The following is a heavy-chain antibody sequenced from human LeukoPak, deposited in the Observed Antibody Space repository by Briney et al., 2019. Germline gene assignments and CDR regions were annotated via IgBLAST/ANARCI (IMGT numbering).Heavy chain of an antibody. CDR2: IKQDGSEK. CDR1: GFTFSSYW. CDR3: ATSGSISITIFGVVIEPFDY. V-gene: IGHV3-7*01. J-gene: IGHJ4*02. D-gene: IGHD3-3*01. Sequence: GGSLRLSCAASGFTFSSYWMSWVRQAPGKGLEWVANIKQDGSEKYYVDSVKGRFTISRDSAKNSPYLQMNSLRAEDTAVYYCATSGSISITIFGVVIEPFDYWGQGTLVTVSS.